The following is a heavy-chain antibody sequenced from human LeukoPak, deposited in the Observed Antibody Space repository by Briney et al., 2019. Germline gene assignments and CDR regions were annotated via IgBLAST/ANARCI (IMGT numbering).Heavy chain of an antibody. V-gene: IGHV3-7*01. CDR2: IKQDGSEE. D-gene: IGHD3-16*01. CDR3: ARGGPPDY. J-gene: IGHJ4*02. Sequence: PGGSLRLSCAASGFTFNSYWMSWVRQPPGKGLEWVANIKQDGSEEYYVDSVKGRFTISRDNAKNSLILQMNSLRAEDTAIYYCARGGPPDYWGQGTLVTVSS. CDR1: GFTFNSYW.